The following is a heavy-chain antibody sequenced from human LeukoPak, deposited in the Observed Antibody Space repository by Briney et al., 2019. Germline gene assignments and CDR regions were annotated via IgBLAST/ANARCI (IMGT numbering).Heavy chain of an antibody. CDR1: GFTFSSFS. CDR3: ARDWEVATIAAAALGY. CDR2: ISGDGTNK. J-gene: IGHJ4*02. Sequence: GGSLRLSCAASGFTFSSFSMNWVRQAPGKGLEWISYISGDGTNKYYAGSVKGRFTISRDNAKKSLYLQMSSLRDEDTAVYYYARDWEVATIAAAALGYWGQGTRVTVSS. V-gene: IGHV3-48*02. D-gene: IGHD6-13*01.